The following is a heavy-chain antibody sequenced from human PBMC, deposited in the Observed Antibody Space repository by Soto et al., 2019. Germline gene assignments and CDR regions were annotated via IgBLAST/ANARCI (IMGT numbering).Heavy chain of an antibody. D-gene: IGHD3-16*01. J-gene: IGHJ6*02. Sequence: PSETLSLTCTVSGGAISSGGYYWCWFRQHPGKGLEWIGYIYYSGSTYYNPSLKSRVTISVDTSKNQCSLKLSSVTAADTAVYYCARENVLGRGMDVWGQGTTVTVSS. V-gene: IGHV4-31*03. CDR2: IYYSGST. CDR1: GGAISSGGYY. CDR3: ARENVLGRGMDV.